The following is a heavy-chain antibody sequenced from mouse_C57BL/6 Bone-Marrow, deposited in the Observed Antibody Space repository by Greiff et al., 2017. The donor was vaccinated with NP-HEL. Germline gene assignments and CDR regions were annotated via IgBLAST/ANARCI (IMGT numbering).Heavy chain of an antibody. D-gene: IGHD2-5*01. V-gene: IGHV1-69*01. CDR3: ARVGSNLGYFDY. CDR1: GYTFTSYW. J-gene: IGHJ2*01. CDR2: IDPSDSYT. Sequence: QVQLQQPGAELVMPGASVKLSCKASGYTFTSYWMHWVKQRPGQGLEWIGEIDPSDSYTNYNQKFKGKSTLTVDKSSSTAYMQLSSLTSEDSAVYYCARVGSNLGYFDYWGQGTTLTVSS.